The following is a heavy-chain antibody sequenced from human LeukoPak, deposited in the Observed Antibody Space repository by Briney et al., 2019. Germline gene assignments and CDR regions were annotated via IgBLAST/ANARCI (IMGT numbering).Heavy chain of an antibody. CDR3: ATDPHAKYFDY. CDR1: GFTFSTYA. D-gene: IGHD2/OR15-2a*01. J-gene: IGHJ4*02. CDR2: ISGSTGDT. V-gene: IGHV3-23*01. Sequence: GGSLRLSCAASGFTFSTYAMSWVRQAPGKGLEWVSTISGSTGDTYYADSVKGRFTISRDNSKNTLYLQMNSLRAEDTAVYYCATDPHAKYFDYWGQGTLVTVSS.